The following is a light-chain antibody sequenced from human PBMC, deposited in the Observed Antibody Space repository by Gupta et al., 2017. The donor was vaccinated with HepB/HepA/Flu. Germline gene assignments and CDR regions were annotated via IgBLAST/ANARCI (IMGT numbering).Light chain of an antibody. Sequence: QSALTQPAFVSGSPGQSITISCTGTSSDVGGYDYVSWYQQHPGKAPKLIIYDVSSRPSGVSNRFSGSKSGNTASLTISGLQAEDEADYYCSSYASTNTVVFGGGTKMTVL. CDR3: SSYASTNTVV. CDR1: SSDVGGYDY. V-gene: IGLV2-14*03. CDR2: DVS. J-gene: IGLJ2*01.